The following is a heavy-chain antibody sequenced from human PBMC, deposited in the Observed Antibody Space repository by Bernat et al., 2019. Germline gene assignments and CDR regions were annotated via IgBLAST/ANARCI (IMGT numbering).Heavy chain of an antibody. CDR2: INSDGSST. CDR3: VRDGLLWFGEFQGVDY. V-gene: IGHV3-74*01. Sequence: EVQLVESGGGLVQPGGSLRLSCAASGFTFSSYWMHWVRQAPGKGLVWVSRINSDGSSTSYADSVKGRFTISRDNAKNTLYLQMNSLRAEDTAVYYCVRDGLLWFGEFQGVDYWGQGTLVTVSS. J-gene: IGHJ4*02. CDR1: GFTFSSYW. D-gene: IGHD3-10*01.